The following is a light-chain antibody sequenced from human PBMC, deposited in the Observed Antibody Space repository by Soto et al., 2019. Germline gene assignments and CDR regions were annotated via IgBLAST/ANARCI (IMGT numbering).Light chain of an antibody. CDR2: DAS. CDR1: RDIKTY. CDR3: QQYESVPPT. J-gene: IGKJ5*01. V-gene: IGKV1-33*01. Sequence: DIHMTQSPSSLSASVGDRVTITCQASRDIKTYLNWYHQKPGAAPRVLIYDASNLETGVPSRFTGSGSGTDFTFTISSLQPEDIGTYYCQQYESVPPTFGQGTRLEIK.